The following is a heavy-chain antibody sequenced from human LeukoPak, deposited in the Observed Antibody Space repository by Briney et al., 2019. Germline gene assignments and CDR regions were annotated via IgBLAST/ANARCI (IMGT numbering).Heavy chain of an antibody. J-gene: IGHJ4*02. V-gene: IGHV3-11*04. D-gene: IGHD2-2*01. CDR1: GFTFSDYY. CDR2: ISSSSSTI. Sequence: GGSLRLSCAASGFTFSDYYMSWIRQAPGKGLEWVSYISSSSSTIYYADSVKGRFTISRDNAKNSLYLQMNSLRAEDTAVYYCARDPFIVVVPAANPRGDYWGQGTLVTVSS. CDR3: ARDPFIVVVPAANPRGDY.